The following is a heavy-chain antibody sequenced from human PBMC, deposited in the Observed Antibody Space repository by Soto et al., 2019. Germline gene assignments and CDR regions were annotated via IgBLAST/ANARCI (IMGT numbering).Heavy chain of an antibody. D-gene: IGHD3-10*01. Sequence: PSETLSLTCAVSGYSISSGYDWGWIRQPPGKGLEWIGSIDHSGSTRYSPSLKSRINISIDRSKNQFSLKLSSVTAADTAVYYCARGSPEGTMVRGVTISSSEGMDVWGQGTTVTVSS. CDR3: ARGSPEGTMVRGVTISSSEGMDV. V-gene: IGHV4-38-2*01. J-gene: IGHJ6*02. CDR2: IDHSGST. CDR1: GYSISSGYD.